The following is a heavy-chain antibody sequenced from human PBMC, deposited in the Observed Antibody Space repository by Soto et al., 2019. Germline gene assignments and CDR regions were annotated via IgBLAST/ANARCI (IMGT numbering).Heavy chain of an antibody. V-gene: IGHV4-59*01. CDR3: ARGRREDGYNWALTFDY. CDR1: GGSISSYY. Sequence: SETLSLTCTVSGGSISSYYWSWIRQPPGKGLEWIGYIYYSGSTNYNPSLKSRVTISVDTSKNQFSLKLSSVTAADTAVYYCARGRREDGYNWALTFDYWGQGTLVTVSS. J-gene: IGHJ4*02. CDR2: IYYSGST. D-gene: IGHD5-12*01.